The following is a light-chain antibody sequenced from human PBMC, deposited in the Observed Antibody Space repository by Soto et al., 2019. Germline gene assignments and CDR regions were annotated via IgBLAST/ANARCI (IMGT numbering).Light chain of an antibody. Sequence: DVVMTQSPLTLPFTPGEPASISCRAIHGLLYNNTYNYLDWYVQKPGQSPQLLIYFGSNRAPGVPDRFSGSGSGTDFTLKINRVEAEDVGTYYCMQALQSLTFGQGTRLEI. CDR1: HGLLYNNTYNY. J-gene: IGKJ5*01. CDR3: MQALQSLT. V-gene: IGKV2-28*01. CDR2: FGS.